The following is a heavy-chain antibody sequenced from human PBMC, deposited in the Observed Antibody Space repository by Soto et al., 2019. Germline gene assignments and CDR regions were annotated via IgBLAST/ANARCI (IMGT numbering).Heavy chain of an antibody. J-gene: IGHJ4*02. CDR1: GYTFTHYY. CDR3: ARDLAAGDH. V-gene: IGHV1-46*01. CDR2: INPASCST. D-gene: IGHD6-13*01. Sequence: QVQLVQSGAEVRKPGASVKVSCRTSGYTFTHYYIHWVRQAPGQGLEWLGIINPASCSTNYAHEFQGIVTFTMDTSTTTVYMELSGLRAEDTGIFFCARDLAAGDHWGQGTLVTVSS.